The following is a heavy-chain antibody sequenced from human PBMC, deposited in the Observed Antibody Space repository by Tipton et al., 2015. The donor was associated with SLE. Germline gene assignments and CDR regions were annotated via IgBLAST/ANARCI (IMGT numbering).Heavy chain of an antibody. V-gene: IGHV4-61*02. CDR1: GGSISSDSYY. J-gene: IGHJ4*02. CDR2: IYTSRIT. CDR3: ARKRYGVFDH. Sequence: PGLVKPSQTLSLTCTVSGGSISSDSYYWSWIRQPAGKELEWIGHIYTSRITNYNPSLKSRVTISVDTSKNQFSLKLSSVTAADTAVYYCARKRYGVFDHWGQGTLVTVSS. D-gene: IGHD1-14*01.